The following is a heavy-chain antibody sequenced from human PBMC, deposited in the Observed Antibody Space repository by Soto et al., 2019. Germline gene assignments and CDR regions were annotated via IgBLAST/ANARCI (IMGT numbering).Heavy chain of an antibody. CDR1: GFTFSSYG. V-gene: IGHV3-30*18. D-gene: IGHD6-6*01. CDR3: AKVFVYSSSSEYYYFGMDV. J-gene: IGHJ6*02. Sequence: GGSLRLSCAASGFTFSSYGMHWVRQAPGKGLEWVAVISYDGSNKYYADSVKGRFTISRDNSKNTLYLQMNSLRAEDTAVYFCAKVFVYSSSSEYYYFGMDVWGHGTTVTVSS. CDR2: ISYDGSNK.